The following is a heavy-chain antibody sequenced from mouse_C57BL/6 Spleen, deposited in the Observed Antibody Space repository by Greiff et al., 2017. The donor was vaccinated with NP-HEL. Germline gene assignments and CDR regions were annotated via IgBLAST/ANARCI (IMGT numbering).Heavy chain of an antibody. CDR3: AREGLLPLFAY. CDR2: IHPNSGST. CDR1: GYTFTSYW. D-gene: IGHD2-3*01. V-gene: IGHV1-64*01. J-gene: IGHJ3*01. Sequence: QVQLQQPGAELVKPGASVKLSCKASGYTFTSYWMHWVKQRPGQGLEWIGMIHPNSGSTNYNEKFKSKATLTVDKSSSTAYMQLSSLTSEDSAVYYCAREGLLPLFAYWGQGTLVTVSA.